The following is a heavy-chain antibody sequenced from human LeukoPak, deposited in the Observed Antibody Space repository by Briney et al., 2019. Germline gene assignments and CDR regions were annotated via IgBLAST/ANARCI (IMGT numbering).Heavy chain of an antibody. J-gene: IGHJ4*02. V-gene: IGHV3-11*01. CDR1: GFTFSDYY. Sequence: GGSLRLSCAASGFTFSDYYMSWIRQAPGKGLEWVSYISSSGSTIYYAGSVKGRFSISRDNSKNTLILQMNSLRVEDTAVYYCAKALYDSTGDGYWGQGTLVTVSS. CDR3: AKALYDSTGDGY. CDR2: ISSSGSTI. D-gene: IGHD7-27*01.